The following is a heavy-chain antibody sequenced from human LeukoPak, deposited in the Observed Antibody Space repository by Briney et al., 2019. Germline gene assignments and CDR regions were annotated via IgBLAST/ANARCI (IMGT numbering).Heavy chain of an antibody. CDR3: AKEPRVATIEIFDY. V-gene: IGHV3-23*01. D-gene: IGHD5-12*01. J-gene: IGHJ4*02. CDR2: ISGGGAVT. Sequence: QSGGSLRLSCAASGFTFGSYAMSWVRQAPGKGLEWVSSISGGGAVTYYADSVKGRFTISRDNSKNTVYLQMNSLRAEDTAVYYCAKEPRVATIEIFDYWGQGTLVTVSS. CDR1: GFTFGSYA.